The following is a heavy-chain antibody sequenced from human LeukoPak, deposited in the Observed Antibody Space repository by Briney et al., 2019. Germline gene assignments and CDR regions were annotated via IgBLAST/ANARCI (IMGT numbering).Heavy chain of an antibody. V-gene: IGHV4-39*07. CDR2: ADYSGGT. D-gene: IGHD6-13*01. Sequence: SETLSLTCTVAGDSVSSVTDYWAWIRQPPGKGLEWIASADYSGGTYYNPSLESRVAISADMSKKQISLTLTSVTGADTAVYYCARSIAAADNWFDPWGQGTLVTVSS. CDR1: GDSVSSVTDY. CDR3: ARSIAAADNWFDP. J-gene: IGHJ5*02.